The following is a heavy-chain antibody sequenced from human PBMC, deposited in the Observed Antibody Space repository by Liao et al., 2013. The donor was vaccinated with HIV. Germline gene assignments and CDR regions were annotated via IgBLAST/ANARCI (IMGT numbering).Heavy chain of an antibody. CDR3: ARSMLLRPNWFDP. CDR1: GGSISSGSYY. D-gene: IGHD2-15*01. J-gene: IGHJ5*02. V-gene: IGHV4-61*02. Sequence: QVQLQESGPGLVKPSQTLSLTCTVSGGSISSGSYYWSWIRQPAGKGLEWIGRIYTSGSTNYNPSLKSRVTISVDTSKNQFSLKLSSVTAADTAVYYCARSMLLRPNWFDPLGPGNPGSPSPQ. CDR2: IYTSGST.